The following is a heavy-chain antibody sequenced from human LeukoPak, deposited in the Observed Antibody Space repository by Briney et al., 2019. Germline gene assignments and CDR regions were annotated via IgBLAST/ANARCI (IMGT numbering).Heavy chain of an antibody. Sequence: PGGSLRLSCAASGFTFSSYSMNWVRQAPGKGLEWVSSISSSSSYIYYADSAKGRFTISRDNAKNSLYLQMNSLGAEDTAVYYCAREPYDILTGYYRGYMDVWGKGTTVTISS. CDR1: GFTFSSYS. D-gene: IGHD3-9*01. CDR2: ISSSSSYI. J-gene: IGHJ6*03. V-gene: IGHV3-21*01. CDR3: AREPYDILTGYYRGYMDV.